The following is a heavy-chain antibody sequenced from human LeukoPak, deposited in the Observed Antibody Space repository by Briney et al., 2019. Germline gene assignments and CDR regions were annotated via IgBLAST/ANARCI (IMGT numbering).Heavy chain of an antibody. J-gene: IGHJ4*02. D-gene: IGHD3-22*01. V-gene: IGHV3-20*04. CDR2: INWNGGST. CDR3: ARDMYYYDSSGYYPDY. CDR1: GFTFDDYG. Sequence: PGGSLRLSCAASGFTFDDYGMSWVRQAPGKGLEWVSGINWNGGSTGYADSVKGRFTISRDNAKNSLYLQMNSLRAEDTALYYCARDMYYYDSSGYYPDYWGQGTLVTVSS.